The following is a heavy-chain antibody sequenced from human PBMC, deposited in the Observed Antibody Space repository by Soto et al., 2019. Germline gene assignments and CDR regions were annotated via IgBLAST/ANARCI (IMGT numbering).Heavy chain of an antibody. CDR3: ARDLTRGPASPSEVDV. J-gene: IGHJ6*02. CDR2: IIPIFGTA. CDR1: GGTFSSYA. D-gene: IGHD3-9*01. Sequence: ASVKVSCKASGGTFSSYAISWVRQAPGQGLEWMGGIIPIFGTANYAQKFQGRVTITADESTSTAYMELSSLRSEDTAVYYCARDLTRGPASPSEVDVWGQGTTVTVSS. V-gene: IGHV1-69*13.